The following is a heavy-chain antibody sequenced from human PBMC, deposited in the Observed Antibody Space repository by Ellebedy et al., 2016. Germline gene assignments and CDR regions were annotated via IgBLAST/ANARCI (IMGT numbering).Heavy chain of an antibody. CDR3: ARHSTHSGTHPRHFDY. D-gene: IGHD1-26*01. CDR2: IHYSGST. Sequence: SETLSLTXTVSGGSLSSSNCYWGWTRQPPGKGLEWIATIHYSGSTYYKPSLKSRVTISVDTSKNQFSLRLTSVTAADTAVYYCARHSTHSGTHPRHFDYWGQGTLVTVSS. V-gene: IGHV4-39*01. CDR1: GGSLSSSNCY. J-gene: IGHJ4*02.